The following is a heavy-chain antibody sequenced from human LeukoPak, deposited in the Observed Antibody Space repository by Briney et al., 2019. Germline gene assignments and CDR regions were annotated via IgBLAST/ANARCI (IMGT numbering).Heavy chain of an antibody. J-gene: IGHJ4*02. CDR3: ARGPGGYDFWSGYTPSGYFDY. CDR1: GFTFSSYW. Sequence: GGSLRLSCAASGFTFSSYWMHWVRQAPGKGLVWVSRINSDGSSTSYADSVKGRFTISRDNAKNTLYLQMNSLRAADTAVYYCARGPGGYDFWSGYTPSGYFDYWGQGTLVTVSS. V-gene: IGHV3-74*01. D-gene: IGHD3-3*01. CDR2: INSDGSST.